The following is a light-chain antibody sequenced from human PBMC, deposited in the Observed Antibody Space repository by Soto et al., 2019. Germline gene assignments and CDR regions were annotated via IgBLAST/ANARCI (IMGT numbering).Light chain of an antibody. Sequence: QSVLTQPPSASGTPGQRVTISCSGSTSNIGGSTVSWYQQFPGAAPKLLIYGNTQRPLGVPVRFSASKSDTSASLAISGLQSEDEAGYYCATWNDGVFVFGIGTKVTVL. CDR3: ATWNDGVFV. CDR2: GNT. CDR1: TSNIGGST. V-gene: IGLV1-44*01. J-gene: IGLJ1*01.